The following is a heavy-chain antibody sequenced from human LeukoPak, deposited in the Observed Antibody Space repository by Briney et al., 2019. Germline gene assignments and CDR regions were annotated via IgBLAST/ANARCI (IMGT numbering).Heavy chain of an antibody. D-gene: IGHD3-10*01. CDR2: IYHSGAT. V-gene: IGHV4-4*02. CDR3: ARRSGGFDF. CDR1: GGSISSNIW. J-gene: IGHJ4*02. Sequence: SGTLSLTCAVSGGSISSNIWWSWVRQSPQKGLEWIGEIYHSGATNYNPSLKIRVTILVDKSKSQFSLNLRSLTAADTAVYYCARRSGGFDFWGQGIRVTVSS.